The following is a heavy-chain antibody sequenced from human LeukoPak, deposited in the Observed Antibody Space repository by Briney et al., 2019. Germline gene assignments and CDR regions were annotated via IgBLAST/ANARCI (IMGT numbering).Heavy chain of an antibody. V-gene: IGHV1-2*02. D-gene: IGHD4-17*01. CDR2: INPNNGGT. CDR3: ARAYGDYYYYMDV. Sequence: GASVKVSCKASGYTFTDYYMHWVRQAPGQGLEWMGWINPNNGGTNYAQNFQGRVTMTRDTSISTTYMELSRLRSDDTALYFCARAYGDYYYYMDVWGKGTTVTVSS. CDR1: GYTFTDYY. J-gene: IGHJ6*03.